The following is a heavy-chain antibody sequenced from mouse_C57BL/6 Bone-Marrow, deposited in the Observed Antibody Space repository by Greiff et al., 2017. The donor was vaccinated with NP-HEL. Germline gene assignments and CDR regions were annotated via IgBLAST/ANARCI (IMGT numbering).Heavy chain of an antibody. D-gene: IGHD1-1*01. CDR3: ARNYYGSSLSYWYFDV. V-gene: IGHV5-17*01. CDR2: ISSGSSTI. J-gene: IGHJ1*03. Sequence: EVQRVESGGGLVKPGGSLKLSCAASGFTFSDYGMHWVRQAPEKGLEWVAYISSGSSTIYYADTVKGRFTISRDNAKNTLFLQMTSLRSEDTAMYYCARNYYGSSLSYWYFDVWGTGTTVTVSS. CDR1: GFTFSDYG.